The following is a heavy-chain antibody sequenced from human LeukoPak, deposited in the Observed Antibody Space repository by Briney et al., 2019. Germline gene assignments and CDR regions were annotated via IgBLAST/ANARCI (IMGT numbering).Heavy chain of an antibody. V-gene: IGHV3-69-1*01. CDR3: ARGVPATISDWYFDL. J-gene: IGHJ2*01. D-gene: IGHD2-2*01. CDR1: GFGFVDYN. CDR2: ISSHGTT. Sequence: GGSLRLSCAGSGFGFVDYNLNWVRQAPGKGLEWISYISSHGTTFYADSVKGRFTISRDNAGNSLSLHMNSLRAADTAVYYCARGVPATISDWYFDLWGRGTLVTVSS.